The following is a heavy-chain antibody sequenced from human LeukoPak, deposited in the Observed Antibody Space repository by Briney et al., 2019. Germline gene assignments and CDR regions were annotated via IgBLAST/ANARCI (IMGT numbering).Heavy chain of an antibody. CDR3: SRVAAAAGLVIDY. CDR1: GFTVSSNY. D-gene: IGHD6-13*01. Sequence: GGSLRLSCAASGFTVSSNYMSWVRQAPGKGLEWVSVIYSGGSTYYADSVKGRFTISRDNSKHTLYLQMNSLRAGDTAVYYCSRVAAAAGLVIDYWGQGTLVTVSS. V-gene: IGHV3-53*01. J-gene: IGHJ4*02. CDR2: IYSGGST.